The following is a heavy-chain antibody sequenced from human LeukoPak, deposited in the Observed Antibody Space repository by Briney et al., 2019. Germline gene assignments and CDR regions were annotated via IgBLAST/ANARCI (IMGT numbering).Heavy chain of an antibody. V-gene: IGHV3-53*01. CDR3: ARDYYGSSGYYPIPGY. CDR1: GFTVSSNY. D-gene: IGHD3-22*01. Sequence: GGSLRLSCAASGFTVSSNYMSWVRQAPGKGLEWVSVIYSGGSTYYADSVKGRFTISRDNSKNTLYLQMNSLRAEDTAVYYCARDYYGSSGYYPIPGYWGQGTLVTVSS. J-gene: IGHJ4*02. CDR2: IYSGGST.